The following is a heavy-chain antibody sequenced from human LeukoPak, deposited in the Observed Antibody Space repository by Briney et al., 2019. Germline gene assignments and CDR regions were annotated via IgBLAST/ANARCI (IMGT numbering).Heavy chain of an antibody. V-gene: IGHV4-4*07. Sequence: KTSETLSLTCTVSGGSINSYFWTWIRQPAGKGLEWIGRIYTGGSTNYNPSLKSRVTMSVDTSKNQFSPKLNSVTAADTAVYYCARQEGGIVGPYWGQGTLVTVSS. CDR2: IYTGGST. CDR3: ARQEGGIVGPY. D-gene: IGHD1-26*01. J-gene: IGHJ4*02. CDR1: GGSINSYF.